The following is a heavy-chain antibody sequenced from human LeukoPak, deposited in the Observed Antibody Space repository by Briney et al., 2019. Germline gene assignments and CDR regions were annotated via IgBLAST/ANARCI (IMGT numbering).Heavy chain of an antibody. CDR1: GFTFSSYS. Sequence: GGTLRLSCAASGFTFSSYSMNWVRQAPGKGLEWVSSISSSSSYIYYADSVKGRFTISRDNAKNSLYLQMNSLRAEDTAVYYCAKDNSGYYYGYFQHWGQGTLVTVSS. CDR3: AKDNSGYYYGYFQH. CDR2: ISSSSSYI. J-gene: IGHJ1*01. D-gene: IGHD3-22*01. V-gene: IGHV3-21*01.